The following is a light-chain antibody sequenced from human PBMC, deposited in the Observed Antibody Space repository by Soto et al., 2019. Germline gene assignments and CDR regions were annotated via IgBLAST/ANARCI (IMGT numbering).Light chain of an antibody. CDR1: SSDVGGNKY. Sequence: QSVLTQPASVSGSPGQSITISCTGTSSDVGGNKYVSWYQQYPGKVPKLLINKVTNRPSGVSYRFSGSKSGNTASLTISALLAEDEADYFCASSTSDILYVFGTGTKVTVL. J-gene: IGLJ1*01. CDR3: ASSTSDILYV. V-gene: IGLV2-14*01. CDR2: KVT.